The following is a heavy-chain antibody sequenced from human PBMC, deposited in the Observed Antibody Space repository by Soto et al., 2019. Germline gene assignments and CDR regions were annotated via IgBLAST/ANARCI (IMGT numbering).Heavy chain of an antibody. CDR3: AKGVGDYLVKNYYYYGMDV. J-gene: IGHJ6*02. Sequence: EVQLLESGGGLVQPGGSLRLSCAASGFTFSSYAMSWVRQAPGKGLEWVSAISGSGGSTYYADSVKGRFTISRDNSKNTLYLQMNSLRAEDTAVYYCAKGVGDYLVKNYYYYGMDVWGQGTTVTVSS. CDR2: ISGSGGST. D-gene: IGHD4-17*01. CDR1: GFTFSSYA. V-gene: IGHV3-23*01.